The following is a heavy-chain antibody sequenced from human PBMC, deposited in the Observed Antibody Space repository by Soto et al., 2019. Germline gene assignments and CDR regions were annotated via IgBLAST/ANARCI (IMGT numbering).Heavy chain of an antibody. V-gene: IGHV1-69*06. D-gene: IGHD5-18*01. Sequence: SVKVSCKALGNTFSYRYLHWVRQAPGQGLEWMGGIIPIFGAANYAQKFQGRVTITADKSTSTAYMQLSSLRAEDTAVYYCARDTAMAYYYYGMDVWGQGTTVTVSS. CDR2: IIPIFGAA. CDR3: ARDTAMAYYYYGMDV. J-gene: IGHJ6*02. CDR1: GNTFSYRY.